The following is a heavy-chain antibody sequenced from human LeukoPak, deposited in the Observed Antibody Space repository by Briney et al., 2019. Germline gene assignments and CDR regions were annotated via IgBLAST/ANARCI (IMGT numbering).Heavy chain of an antibody. D-gene: IGHD6-13*01. CDR3: AKDGGRAVAAAGTPDY. CDR1: GFTFTTYW. Sequence: GGSLRLSCAASGFTFTTYWINWVRQAPGKGLEWVAVISYDGSNKYYADSVRGRFTISRDNSKNTLYLQMNSLRAEDTAVYYCAKDGGRAVAAAGTPDYWGQGTLVTVSS. V-gene: IGHV3-30*18. J-gene: IGHJ4*02. CDR2: ISYDGSNK.